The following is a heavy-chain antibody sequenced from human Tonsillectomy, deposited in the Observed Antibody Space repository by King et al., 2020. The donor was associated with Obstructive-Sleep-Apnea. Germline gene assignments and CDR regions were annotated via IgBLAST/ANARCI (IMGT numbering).Heavy chain of an antibody. CDR2: ISSDGGST. J-gene: IGHJ6*02. V-gene: IGHV3-64D*06. CDR1: GFTVSSYA. Sequence: VQLVESGGGLVQPGGSLRLSCSASGFTVSSYAMHWVRQAPGKGLEYVSAISSDGGSTYYADSVKGRFTISRDNSKNTLYLQMSSLRAEDTALYYCVEVTPRRYCTRGSCNYFYYDMDVWGQGTTVTVSS. D-gene: IGHD2-15*01. CDR3: VEVTPRRYCTRGSCNYFYYDMDV.